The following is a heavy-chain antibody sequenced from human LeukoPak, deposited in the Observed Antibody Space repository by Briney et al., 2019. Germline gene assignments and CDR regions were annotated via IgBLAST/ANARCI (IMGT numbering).Heavy chain of an antibody. Sequence: NPSETLSLTCNVSGASLSSYFWSWIRQPPGKGLEWIGYIYYDGYPNYSPSLRSRITISVEKSKSQFSLKLTSVTAADTAVYYCARSPTKRVTEDYWGQGTLVTVSS. J-gene: IGHJ4*02. CDR3: ARSPTKRVTEDY. D-gene: IGHD5-18*01. V-gene: IGHV4-59*12. CDR2: IYYDGYP. CDR1: GASLSSYF.